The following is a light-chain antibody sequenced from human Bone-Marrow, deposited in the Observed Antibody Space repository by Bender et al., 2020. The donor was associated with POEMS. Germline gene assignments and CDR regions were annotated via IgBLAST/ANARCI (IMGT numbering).Light chain of an antibody. J-gene: IGLJ2*01. Sequence: QSVLTQPPSASGTPGQRVTISCSGARSNIGSNSVSWYQVVPGTAPKLLIQSHDQRLSGVPERFSGSHSGTSASLAISGLRAEDEADYYCSSYAGGNSVVFGGGTKLTVL. CDR3: SSYAGGNSVV. V-gene: IGLV1-44*01. CDR2: SHD. CDR1: RSNIGSNS.